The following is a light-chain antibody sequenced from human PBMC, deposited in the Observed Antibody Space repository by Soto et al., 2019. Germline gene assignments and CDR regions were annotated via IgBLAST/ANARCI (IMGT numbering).Light chain of an antibody. V-gene: IGLV2-23*01. CDR1: SSDVGSYNL. CDR2: EGS. Sequence: QSALTQPASVSGSPGQSITISCTGTSSDVGSYNLVSWYQQHPGKAPKLMIYEGSKRPSGVSNRFSGSKSGNTASLTISGLQAEDEADYYCCSYAGSNYFYVFGTGTKLTVL. CDR3: CSYAGSNYFYV. J-gene: IGLJ1*01.